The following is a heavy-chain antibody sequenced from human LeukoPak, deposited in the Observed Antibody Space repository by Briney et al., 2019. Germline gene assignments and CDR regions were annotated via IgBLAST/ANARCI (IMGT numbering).Heavy chain of an antibody. J-gene: IGHJ4*02. CDR2: ISSSSTYI. V-gene: IGHV3-21*01. D-gene: IGHD7-27*01. CDR1: GFTFSAYT. CDR3: ARDDPRWGSSGDY. Sequence: GGSLRLSCVASGFTFSAYTMNWVRQAPGKGLEWASFISSSSTYISYADSVKGRFTISRDNAKNSLYLQMNSLRAEDTAVYYCARDDPRWGSSGDYWGQGTLVIVSS.